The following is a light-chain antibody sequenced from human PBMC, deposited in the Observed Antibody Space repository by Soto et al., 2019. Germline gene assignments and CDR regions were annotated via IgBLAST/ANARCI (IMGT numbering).Light chain of an antibody. V-gene: IGLV2-14*01. J-gene: IGLJ1*01. CDR3: SSYTSSTAYV. CDR2: EVT. CDR1: ISDVGGYNY. Sequence: QSLLTQPSSLSVSPGQSITISCTGTISDVGGYNYVSWYQLHPGKAPKLILYEVTNRPSGVSDRFSGSKSGNTASLTISGLQAEDEADYYCSSYTSSTAYVFGTGTKVNVL.